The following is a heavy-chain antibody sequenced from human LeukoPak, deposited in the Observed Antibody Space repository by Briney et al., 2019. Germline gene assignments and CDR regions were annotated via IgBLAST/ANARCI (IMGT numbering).Heavy chain of an antibody. CDR1: GGRFSSYA. Sequence: SVKVSCKASGGRFSSYAISWVRQAPGQGLEWMGGIIPIFGTANYAQKLQGRVTMTTDTSTSTVYMELRSLRSDDTAVYYCARVTALYYYMDVWGKGTTVTVSS. CDR3: ARVTALYYYMDV. V-gene: IGHV1-69*05. CDR2: IIPIFGTA. J-gene: IGHJ6*03.